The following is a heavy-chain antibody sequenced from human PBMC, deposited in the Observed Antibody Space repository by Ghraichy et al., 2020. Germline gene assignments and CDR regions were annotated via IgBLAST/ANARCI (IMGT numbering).Heavy chain of an antibody. D-gene: IGHD3-9*01. CDR1: GGSFSGYY. V-gene: IGHV4-34*01. CDR3: ARVSLVIGYFDY. Sequence: SETLSLTCAVYGGSFSGYYWSWIRQPPGKGLEWIGEINHSGSTNYNPSLKSRVTISVDTSKNQFSLKLSSVTAADTAVNYCARVSLVIGYFDYWGQGTLVTVSS. CDR2: INHSGST. J-gene: IGHJ4*02.